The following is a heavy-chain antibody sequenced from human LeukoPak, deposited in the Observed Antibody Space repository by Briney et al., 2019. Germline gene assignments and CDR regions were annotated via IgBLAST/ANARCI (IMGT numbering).Heavy chain of an antibody. J-gene: IGHJ4*02. V-gene: IGHV3-23*01. CDR3: AKEAGYSGYDYPDY. CDR1: GFTFSSYT. D-gene: IGHD5-12*01. CDR2: ISGSGYST. Sequence: GGSLRLSCAASGFTFSSYTMSWVRQAPGEGLEWVSAISGSGYSTYYADSVKGRFTISRDNSKNTLYLQMNSLRAEDTAVYYCAKEAGYSGYDYPDYWGQGTLVTVSS.